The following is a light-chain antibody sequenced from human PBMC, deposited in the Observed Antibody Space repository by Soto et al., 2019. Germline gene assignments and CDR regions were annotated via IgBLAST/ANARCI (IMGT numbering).Light chain of an antibody. Sequence: DIQMTQSPSSLSASVGDRVTITCRASQNINSYLNWYQQKVGKAPKLLINAASTLQSGVPLRFRGSGSGTDFTLTISSLQPEDIATYYCQESYNLHTFGGGTKVEIK. J-gene: IGKJ4*01. CDR3: QESYNLHT. CDR2: AAS. V-gene: IGKV1-39*01. CDR1: QNINSY.